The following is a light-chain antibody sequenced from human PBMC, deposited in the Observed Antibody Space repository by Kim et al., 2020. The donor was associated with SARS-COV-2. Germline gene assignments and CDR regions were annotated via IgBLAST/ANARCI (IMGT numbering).Light chain of an antibody. V-gene: IGLV3-21*04. CDR3: QEWDSSSDHYF. CDR1: NIGSKS. J-gene: IGLJ1*01. Sequence: ELTQPLSVSVAPGKTARITCGGNNIGSKSVHWYQQKPGQAPVLVIYYDSDRPSGIPERFSGLNSGNTATLTISRVEAGDEADNYCQEWDSSSDHYFFGTG. CDR2: YDS.